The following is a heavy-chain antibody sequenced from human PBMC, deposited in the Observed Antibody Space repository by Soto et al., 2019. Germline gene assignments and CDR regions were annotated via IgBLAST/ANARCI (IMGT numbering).Heavy chain of an antibody. J-gene: IGHJ4*02. CDR1: GFIFSNYW. Sequence: EVQLVESGGGLVQPGGSLRLSCAASGFIFSNYWMYWVRQAPGKGLEWVANIKLDGSEKYYVESVKGRFTISGDNARNSLYLQMNSLRAEDTAVYYCVRDVTGGYSFGCWGQGTLVTVSS. CDR2: IKLDGSEK. D-gene: IGHD5-18*01. V-gene: IGHV3-7*05. CDR3: VRDVTGGYSFGC.